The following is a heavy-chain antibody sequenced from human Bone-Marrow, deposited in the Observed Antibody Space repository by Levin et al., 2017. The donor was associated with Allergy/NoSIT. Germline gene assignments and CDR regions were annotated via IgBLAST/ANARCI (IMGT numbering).Heavy chain of an antibody. D-gene: IGHD2-15*01. V-gene: IGHV3-23*01. J-gene: IGHJ4*02. CDR2: ISESGDIT. CDR3: AKQYVVGG. CDR1: GFRFIDYA. Sequence: GSLRLSCAASGFRFIDYAMNWVRQAPGKGLEWVSSISESGDITDYADSVKGRFAISRDNSRNTLFLQMNSLRPDDTAVYYCAKQYVVGGWGQGTLVTVSS.